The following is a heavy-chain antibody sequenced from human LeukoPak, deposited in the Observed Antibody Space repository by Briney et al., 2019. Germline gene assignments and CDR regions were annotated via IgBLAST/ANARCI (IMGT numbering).Heavy chain of an antibody. CDR3: ARSKQWLVRDDY. V-gene: IGHV1-2*02. J-gene: IGHJ4*02. Sequence: GASVKVSCKASGYTFTDYFMHWLRQAPRQGLEWMGWINPNSGGTNYAQKFQGRVTMTRDTSISTAYMELSRLRSDDTAVYYCARSKQWLVRDDYWGQGTLVTVSS. CDR1: GYTFTDYF. D-gene: IGHD6-19*01. CDR2: INPNSGGT.